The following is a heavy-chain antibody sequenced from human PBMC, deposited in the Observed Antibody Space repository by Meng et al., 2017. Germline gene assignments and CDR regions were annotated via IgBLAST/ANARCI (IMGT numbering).Heavy chain of an antibody. CDR1: GYTLSSDG. J-gene: IGHJ4*02. CDR2: INVYSGIT. CDR3: ATRGNPYLNC. V-gene: IGHV1-18*01. Sequence: QGQLVQSGAVVKKPGASVKVSCDTSGYTLSSDGFAWVRQTPEQGLEWLGWINVYSGITNYAQKFQGRVTMTTDTSTGTGYMELTSLTSDDTATYYCATRGNPYLNCWGQGTLVTVSS.